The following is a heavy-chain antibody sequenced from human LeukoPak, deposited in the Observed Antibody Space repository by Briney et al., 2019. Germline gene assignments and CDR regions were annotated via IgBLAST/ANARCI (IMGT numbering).Heavy chain of an antibody. D-gene: IGHD3-9*01. Sequence: SVKVSCKASGGTFSSYAISWVRQAPGQGLEWMGGIIPIFGTANYAQKFQGRVTITADESTSTAYMELSSLRSEDTAVYYCARSGTYYDILTGYSPFDYWSQGTLVTVSS. CDR1: GGTFSSYA. CDR3: ARSGTYYDILTGYSPFDY. J-gene: IGHJ4*02. CDR2: IIPIFGTA. V-gene: IGHV1-69*01.